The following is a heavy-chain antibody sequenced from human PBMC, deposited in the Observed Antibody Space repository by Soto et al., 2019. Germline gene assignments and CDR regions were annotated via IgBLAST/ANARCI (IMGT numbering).Heavy chain of an antibody. Sequence: ASVKVSCKASGYTFTGYYMHWVRQAPGQGLEWMGWINPNSGGTNYAQKFQGWVTMTRDTSISTAYMELSRLRSDDTAVYYCARDWEAAAGAFDIWGQGTMVTVSS. CDR2: INPNSGGT. CDR3: ARDWEAAAGAFDI. CDR1: GYTFTGYY. V-gene: IGHV1-2*04. D-gene: IGHD6-13*01. J-gene: IGHJ3*02.